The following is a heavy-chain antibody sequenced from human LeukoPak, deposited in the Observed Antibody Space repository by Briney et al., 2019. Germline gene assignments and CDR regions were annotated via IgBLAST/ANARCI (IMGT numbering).Heavy chain of an antibody. D-gene: IGHD3-10*01. CDR2: IVVGSGNT. J-gene: IGHJ4*02. Sequence: GASVKVSCKASGFTFTSSAMQWVRQARGQRLEWIGWIVVGSGNTNYAQKFQERVTITRDMSTSTAYMELSSLRSEDTAVYYCAADLAFTFGEHQNWGQGTLVTVSS. CDR1: GFTFTSSA. CDR3: AADLAFTFGEHQN. V-gene: IGHV1-58*02.